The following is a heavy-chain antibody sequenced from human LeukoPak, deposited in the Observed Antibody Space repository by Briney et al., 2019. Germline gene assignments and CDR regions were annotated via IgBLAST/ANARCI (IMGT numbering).Heavy chain of an antibody. CDR2: IGVRGDDT. CDR1: GFSFSSYV. Sequence: GGSLRLSCAASGFSFSSYVMSWVRQAPGKGLEWVSGIGVRGDDTYYADSVKGRFTISTDNSDNTLYLQMNSLRAEDTAIYYCAKCHIRMSTVCFFDAWGQGTRVTVSS. CDR3: AKCHIRMSTVCFFDA. V-gene: IGHV3-23*01. J-gene: IGHJ4*02. D-gene: IGHD5/OR15-5a*01.